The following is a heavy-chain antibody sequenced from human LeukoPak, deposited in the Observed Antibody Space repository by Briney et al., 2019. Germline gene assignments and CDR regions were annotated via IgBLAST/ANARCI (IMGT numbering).Heavy chain of an antibody. Sequence: SGPVLVKPTETLTLTCTVSGLSLGNARMSVSWIRQPPGKALEWLAHIFSNDEKSYSTSLKSRLTISKDTSTSQVVLTMTNMDPVDTATYYCARMTHYDFWSGYYEDYWGQGTLVTVSS. D-gene: IGHD3-3*01. CDR3: ARMTHYDFWSGYYEDY. J-gene: IGHJ4*02. V-gene: IGHV2-26*01. CDR1: GLSLGNARMS. CDR2: IFSNDEK.